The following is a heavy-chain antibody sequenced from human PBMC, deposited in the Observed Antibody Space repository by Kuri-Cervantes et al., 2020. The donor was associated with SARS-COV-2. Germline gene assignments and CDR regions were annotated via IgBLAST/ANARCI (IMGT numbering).Heavy chain of an antibody. J-gene: IGHJ4*02. V-gene: IGHV3-53*01. CDR2: IYGGGST. CDR3: ARGYEARYSSGWYLDY. Sequence: GESLKISCAASGFTVSSNYMSWVRQAPGKGLEWVSIIYGGGSTYYADTVKGRFTISRDNSNNTHYLQMNSLRAEDPAVYYCARGYEARYSSGWYLDYWGQGTLVTVSS. D-gene: IGHD6-25*01. CDR1: GFTVSSNY.